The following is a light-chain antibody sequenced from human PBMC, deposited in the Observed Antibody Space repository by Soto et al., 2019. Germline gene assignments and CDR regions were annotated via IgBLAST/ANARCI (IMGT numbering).Light chain of an antibody. CDR3: QQYNNWWT. CDR2: GAS. CDR1: QSVSSN. Sequence: EIGMTQSPATLSVSPGERATLSCRASQSVSSNLAWYQQKPGQAPRLLMFGASTRATGIPARFSGSGSGTEFTLTISSLQSEDFAVYYCQQYNNWWTFGQGTKVDIK. J-gene: IGKJ1*01. V-gene: IGKV3-15*01.